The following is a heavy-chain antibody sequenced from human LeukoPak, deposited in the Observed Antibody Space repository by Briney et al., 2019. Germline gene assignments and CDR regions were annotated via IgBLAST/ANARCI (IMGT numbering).Heavy chain of an antibody. CDR1: GGSIGSYY. J-gene: IGHJ6*03. CDR2: IYYSGST. D-gene: IGHD3-22*01. Sequence: SETLSLTCTVSGGSIGSYYWSWIRQPPGKGLEWIGYIYYSGSTNYNPSLKSRVTISVDTSKNQFSLKLSSVTAADTAVYYCARGSYYYDSSGYPHPNLYYYYYMDVWGKGTTVTVSS. V-gene: IGHV4-59*01. CDR3: ARGSYYYDSSGYPHPNLYYYYYMDV.